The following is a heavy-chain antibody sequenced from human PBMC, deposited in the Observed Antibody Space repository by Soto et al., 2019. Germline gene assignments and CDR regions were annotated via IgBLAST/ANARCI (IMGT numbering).Heavy chain of an antibody. D-gene: IGHD5-12*01. J-gene: IGHJ4*02. CDR3: ARGHTPEYSGYDVEGYDY. CDR1: GGSFSGYY. V-gene: IGHV4-34*01. Sequence: SETLSLTCAVYGGSFSGYYWSWIRQPPGKGLEWIGEINHSGSTNYNPSLKSRVTISVDTSKNQFSLKLSSVTAADTAVYYCARGHTPEYSGYDVEGYDYWGQGTLVTVSS. CDR2: INHSGST.